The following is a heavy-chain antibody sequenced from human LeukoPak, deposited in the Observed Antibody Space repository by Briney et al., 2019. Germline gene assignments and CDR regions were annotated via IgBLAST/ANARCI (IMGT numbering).Heavy chain of an antibody. D-gene: IGHD3-9*01. V-gene: IGHV3-74*01. CDR3: AKDGVRGDYDILSGYYFDI. Sequence: PGGSLRLSCAASGFIFSGYWMHWVRQAPGKGLVWLSRIKNDGSITSYADSVKGRFTISRDNAKNTLYLRMDSLRDEDTAAYYCAKDGVRGDYDILSGYYFDIWGQGTMVTVSS. CDR2: IKNDGSIT. J-gene: IGHJ3*02. CDR1: GFIFSGYW.